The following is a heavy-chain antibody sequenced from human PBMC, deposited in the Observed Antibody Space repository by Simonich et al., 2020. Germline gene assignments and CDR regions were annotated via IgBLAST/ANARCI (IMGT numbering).Heavy chain of an antibody. CDR1: GFTFSSDG. CDR2: LSSSSSYI. D-gene: IGHD3-16*01. CDR3: AREQARGGAFDI. Sequence: EVQLVESGGGLVKPGGSLRLSCAASGFTFSSDGMNWVRQAPGKGLEWVSSLSSSSSYIYYADSVKGRFTISRDNAKNSLYLQMNSLRAEDTAVYYCAREQARGGAFDIWGQGTMVTVSS. J-gene: IGHJ3*02. V-gene: IGHV3-21*01.